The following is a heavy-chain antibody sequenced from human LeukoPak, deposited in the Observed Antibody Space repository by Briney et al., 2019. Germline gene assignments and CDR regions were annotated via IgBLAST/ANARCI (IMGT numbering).Heavy chain of an antibody. V-gene: IGHV3-23*01. CDR3: AKGGSYYTSSWFDP. Sequence: GGSLRLSCAASGFTFSTYVMNWFRQAPGKGLEWVSTISVGAEYIFYADSVKGRFTISRDNSKNTVYLQMNSLRADDTAVYYCAKGGSYYTSSWFDPWGQGTLVTVSS. CDR2: ISVGAEYI. J-gene: IGHJ5*02. D-gene: IGHD3-10*01. CDR1: GFTFSTYV.